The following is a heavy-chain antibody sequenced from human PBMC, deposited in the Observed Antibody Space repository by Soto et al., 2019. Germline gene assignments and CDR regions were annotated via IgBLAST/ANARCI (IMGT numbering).Heavy chain of an antibody. V-gene: IGHV3-49*04. J-gene: IGHJ6*02. CDR1: GFTFGDYA. CDR3: TRDWAFTANYDSSGYYYYYYGMDV. D-gene: IGHD3-22*01. CDR2: IRSKAYGGTT. Sequence: GGSLRLSCTASGFTFGDYAMSWVRQAPGKGLEWVGFIRSKAYGGTTEYAASVKGRFTISRDDSKSIAYLQMNSLKTEDTAVYYCTRDWAFTANYDSSGYYYYYYGMDVWGQGTTVTVSS.